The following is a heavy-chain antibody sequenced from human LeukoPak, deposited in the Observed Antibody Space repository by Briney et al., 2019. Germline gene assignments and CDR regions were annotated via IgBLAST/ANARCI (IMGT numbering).Heavy chain of an antibody. CDR3: ARVGSYDQIGDSFDY. J-gene: IGHJ4*02. V-gene: IGHV1-69*04. CDR2: IIPILGIA. D-gene: IGHD2-15*01. Sequence: ASVKVSCEASGGTFSSYAISWVRQAPGQGLEWMGRIIPILGIANYAQKFQGRVTITADKSTSTAYMELSSLRSEDTAVYYCARVGSYDQIGDSFDYWGQGTLVTVSS. CDR1: GGTFSSYA.